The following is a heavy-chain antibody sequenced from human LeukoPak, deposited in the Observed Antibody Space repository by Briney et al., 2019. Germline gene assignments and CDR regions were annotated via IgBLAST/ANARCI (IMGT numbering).Heavy chain of an antibody. CDR3: ARDLYAAGTLDY. D-gene: IGHD6-13*01. CDR2: IYYSGST. Sequence: SETLSLTCTVSGGSIRSYYWSWIRQPPGKGLEWIGYIYYSGSTNYNPSLKSRVIISVDTSKNQFSLKLNSVTAADTAVYYCARDLYAAGTLDYWGQGTLVTVSS. V-gene: IGHV4-59*01. CDR1: GGSIRSYY. J-gene: IGHJ4*02.